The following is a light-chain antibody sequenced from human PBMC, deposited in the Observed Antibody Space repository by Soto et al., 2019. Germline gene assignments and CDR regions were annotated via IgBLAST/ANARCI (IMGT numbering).Light chain of an antibody. J-gene: IGKJ2*01. Sequence: DIVLTQSPGTLSLSPGERATLSCRASQSVSSSYLAWYQQKPGQAPRLLIYGASSRATGIPDRFSGSGSGTDFTLTISRLEPEDFAVYYCQQYRSSPMYTFGQGTKLEIK. CDR3: QQYRSSPMYT. CDR1: QSVSSSY. V-gene: IGKV3-20*01. CDR2: GAS.